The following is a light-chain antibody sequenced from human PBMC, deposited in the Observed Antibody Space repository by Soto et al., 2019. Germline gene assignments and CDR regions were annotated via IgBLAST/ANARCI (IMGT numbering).Light chain of an antibody. CDR2: LGS. CDR1: QSLLHSNGYNY. V-gene: IGKV2-28*01. CDR3: AQGLQIPLT. Sequence: DIVMAQSPLSLPVTPGEPASISCRSSQSLLHSNGYNYLDWYLQKPGQSPQVLIYLGSNRASGVPDRFSGSGSGTDFTLKISRLEAEDVGVYFCAQGLQIPLTFGGGTKVDIK. J-gene: IGKJ4*01.